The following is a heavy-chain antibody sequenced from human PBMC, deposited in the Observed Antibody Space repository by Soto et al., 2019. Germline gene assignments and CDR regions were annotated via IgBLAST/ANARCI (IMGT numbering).Heavy chain of an antibody. CDR3: AKDGIAWH. Sequence: EVQLVESGGGVVQPGGSLRLSCTASGFTFGDYTMHWVRQAPGKGLEWVSLITWDGINIEYADSVRGRFTISRDNSKNSLYLQMNGLRHEDTAFYSCAKDGIAWHWGQGTLVTVSS. V-gene: IGHV3-43*01. D-gene: IGHD2-15*01. CDR2: ITWDGINI. CDR1: GFTFGDYT. J-gene: IGHJ4*02.